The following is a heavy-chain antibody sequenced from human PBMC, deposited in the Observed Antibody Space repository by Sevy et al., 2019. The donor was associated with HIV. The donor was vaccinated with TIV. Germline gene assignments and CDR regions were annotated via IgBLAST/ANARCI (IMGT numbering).Heavy chain of an antibody. Sequence: ASVKVSCKASGYTFSDSGYYVHWERQTPGQGLDWMGWINPKSGATNYAQKFQGRVTMTRDTSVSTANMELSRLTSDDTAIYYCARESYDFWTGPVDYDYGMDVWGQGTTVTVSS. CDR3: ARESYDFWTGPVDYDYGMDV. D-gene: IGHD3-3*01. CDR2: INPKSGAT. CDR1: GYTFSDSGYY. V-gene: IGHV1-2*02. J-gene: IGHJ6*02.